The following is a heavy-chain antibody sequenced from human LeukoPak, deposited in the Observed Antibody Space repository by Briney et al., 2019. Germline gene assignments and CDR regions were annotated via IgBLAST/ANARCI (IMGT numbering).Heavy chain of an antibody. CDR1: GYTLTDHY. V-gene: IGHV1-2*02. CDR3: ARDGMAYCSGDRCYSYFDY. Sequence: APVKVSCKASGYTLTDHYIHWVRQAPGQGLEWMGWINPNSGGTNYAQNFQGGVTMTRDTSISTAYMELSRLRSDDTAVYYCARDGMAYCSGDRCYSYFDYWGQGTLVTVSS. J-gene: IGHJ4*02. D-gene: IGHD2-15*01. CDR2: INPNSGGT.